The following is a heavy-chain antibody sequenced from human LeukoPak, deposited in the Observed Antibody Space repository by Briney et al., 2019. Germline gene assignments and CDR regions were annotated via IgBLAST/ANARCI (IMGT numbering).Heavy chain of an antibody. CDR3: ARGGDSGYDRDAFDI. D-gene: IGHD5-12*01. Sequence: GGSLRLSCSASGFTFSPYAMHWVRQAPGKGLEYVSLISSNGGTTYFADSVKGRFTISRHNSKNTLYLQMNSLRAEDTAVYYCARGGDSGYDRDAFDIWGQGTMVTVSS. V-gene: IGHV3-64*04. J-gene: IGHJ3*02. CDR2: ISSNGGTT. CDR1: GFTFSPYA.